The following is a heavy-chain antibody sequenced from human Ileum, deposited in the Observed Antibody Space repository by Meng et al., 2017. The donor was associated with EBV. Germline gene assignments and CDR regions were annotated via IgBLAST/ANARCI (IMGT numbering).Heavy chain of an antibody. V-gene: IGHV3-74*01. D-gene: IGHD6-13*01. CDR3: ARADPLTAAAN. J-gene: IGHJ4*02. Sequence: VQVVESGGGLVPRGGSLGLSCGASGFVFSNYWMHWVRQAPGKGLVWVSRIRPDGSGANYADFVEGRFTISRDNAKNTLFLQMNSLRAEDTAVYYCARADPLTAAANWGQGTLVTVSS. CDR2: IRPDGSGA. CDR1: GFVFSNYW.